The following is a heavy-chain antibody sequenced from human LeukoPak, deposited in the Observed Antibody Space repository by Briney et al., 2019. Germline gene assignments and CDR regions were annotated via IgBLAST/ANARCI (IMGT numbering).Heavy chain of an antibody. V-gene: IGHV1-2*02. Sequence: ASVKVSCKASGYTFTGYYMHRVRQAPGQGLEWMGWINPNSGGTNYAQKFQGRVTMTRDTSISTAYMELSRLRSDDTAVYYCARDYDSSGYLVNWGQGTLATVSS. D-gene: IGHD3-22*01. CDR3: ARDYDSSGYLVN. CDR1: GYTFTGYY. J-gene: IGHJ4*02. CDR2: INPNSGGT.